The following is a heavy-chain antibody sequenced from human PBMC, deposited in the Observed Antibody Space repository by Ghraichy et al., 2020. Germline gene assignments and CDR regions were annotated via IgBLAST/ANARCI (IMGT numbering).Heavy chain of an antibody. Sequence: GSLRLSCAASGFTFSSYSMNWVRQAPGKGLEWVSSISSSSSYIYYADSVKGRFTISRDNAKNSLYLQMNSLRAEDTAVYYCARDVRVGAIRWFDPWGQGTLVTVSS. CDR1: GFTFSSYS. J-gene: IGHJ5*02. CDR3: ARDVRVGAIRWFDP. V-gene: IGHV3-21*01. CDR2: ISSSSSYI. D-gene: IGHD1-26*01.